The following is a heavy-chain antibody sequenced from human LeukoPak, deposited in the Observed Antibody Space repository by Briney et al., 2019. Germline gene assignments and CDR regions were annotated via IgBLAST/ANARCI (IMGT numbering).Heavy chain of an antibody. CDR2: IRYDGSNK. V-gene: IGHV3-30*02. Sequence: GGSLRLSCAASGFTFSSYGMHWVRQAPGKGLEWAAFIRYDGSNKYYADSVKGRFTISRDNSKNTLYLQMNSLRAEDTAVYYCAKVVDGDYVAFDIWGQGTMVTVSS. CDR1: GFTFSSYG. CDR3: AKVVDGDYVAFDI. J-gene: IGHJ3*02. D-gene: IGHD4-17*01.